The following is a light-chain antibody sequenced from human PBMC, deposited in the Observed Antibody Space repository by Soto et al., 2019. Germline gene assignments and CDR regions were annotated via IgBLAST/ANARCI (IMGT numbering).Light chain of an antibody. J-gene: IGKJ1*01. CDR3: QQYNTYPRT. Sequence: QMTQSPSTLSASVGDTVTVTCLAIQSFSGLLAWYQQKPGKAPKVLIYDASSLESGVPSRFSGSGSGTEFTLTISSLQPDDFATYFCQQYNTYPRTFGQGTKVDIK. CDR2: DAS. V-gene: IGKV1-5*01. CDR1: QSFSGL.